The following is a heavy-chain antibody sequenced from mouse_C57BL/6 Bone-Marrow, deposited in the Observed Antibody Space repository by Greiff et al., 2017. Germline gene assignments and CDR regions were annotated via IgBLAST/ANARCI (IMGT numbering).Heavy chain of an antibody. J-gene: IGHJ4*01. CDR2: IDPSDSYT. V-gene: IGHV1-50*01. Sequence: QVQLQQPGAELVKPGASVKLSCKASGYTFTSYWMQWVKQRPGQGLEWIGEIDPSDSYTNYNQKFKGKATLTVDTSSSTAYMQLSSLTSADTAVYYCARSAMDYWGQGTSVTVSS. CDR3: ARSAMDY. CDR1: GYTFTSYW.